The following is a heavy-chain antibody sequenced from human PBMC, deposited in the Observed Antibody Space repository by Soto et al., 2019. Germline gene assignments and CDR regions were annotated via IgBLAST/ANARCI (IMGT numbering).Heavy chain of an antibody. CDR3: ARGNEKGVRYYYYGMDV. V-gene: IGHV1-18*01. J-gene: IGHJ6*02. D-gene: IGHD6-6*01. Sequence: ASVKGSCSASCYTSTSYGISWGRQSPEQGLEWMGWISAYNGNTNYAQKLQGRVTMTRDTSTSTVYMELSSLTSEDTALYYCARGNEKGVRYYYYGMDVSRQGTTVTVPS. CDR1: CYTSTSYG. CDR2: ISAYNGNT.